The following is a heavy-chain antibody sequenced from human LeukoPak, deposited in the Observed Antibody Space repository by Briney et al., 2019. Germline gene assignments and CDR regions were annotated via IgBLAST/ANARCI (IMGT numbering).Heavy chain of an antibody. CDR1: GFTFSSYV. CDR3: AKQQKGYYGRIGYYFDY. CDR2: ISRSSSYT. Sequence: GGSLSLSCATSGFTFSSYVMGWVRQAPGKGLEWVSYISRSSSYTNYADPVKGRFTISRDNAKNTLYLQMYSRRADDTAVYYWAKQQKGYYGRIGYYFDYWGQGTLVTVSS. V-gene: IGHV3-11*03. D-gene: IGHD3-22*01. J-gene: IGHJ4*02.